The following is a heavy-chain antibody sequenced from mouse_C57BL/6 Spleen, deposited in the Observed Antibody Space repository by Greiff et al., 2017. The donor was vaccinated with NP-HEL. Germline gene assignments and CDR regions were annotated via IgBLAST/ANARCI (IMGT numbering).Heavy chain of an antibody. D-gene: IGHD1-1*01. Sequence: QVQLKESGPGILQSSQTLSLTCSFSGFSLSTSGMGVSWIRQPSGKGLEWLAHIYWDDDKRYNPSLKSRLTISKDTSRNQVFLKITSVDTADTATYYCARRGYYGSFYWYFDVWGTGTTVTVSS. J-gene: IGHJ1*03. CDR2: IYWDDDK. CDR3: ARRGYYGSFYWYFDV. V-gene: IGHV8-12*01. CDR1: GFSLSTSGMG.